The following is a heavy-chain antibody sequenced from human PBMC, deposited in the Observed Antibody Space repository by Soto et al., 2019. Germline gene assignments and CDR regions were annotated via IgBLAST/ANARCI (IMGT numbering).Heavy chain of an antibody. CDR1: GYTFTSYG. Sequence: QVQLLQSGAEVKKPGASVKVSCKASGYTFTSYGISWVRQAPGQGLEWMGWISTFNSHTDYAQKVQGRVAMTTDRSTVTADMELRSLGSDDTAVYYCARGPLDYPIPAFDYWGEGTLGTVS. V-gene: IGHV1-18*01. CDR2: ISTFNSHT. CDR3: ARGPLDYPIPAFDY. J-gene: IGHJ4*02. D-gene: IGHD2-8*01.